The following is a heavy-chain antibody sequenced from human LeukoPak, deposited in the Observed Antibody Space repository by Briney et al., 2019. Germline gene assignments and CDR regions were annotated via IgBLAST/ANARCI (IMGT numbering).Heavy chain of an antibody. J-gene: IGHJ6*02. CDR1: GGSISSYY. V-gene: IGHV4-59*01. CDR2: IYYSGST. CDR3: ARVGNYYGSGSYYYYYYYGMDV. Sequence: SETLSLTCTVSGGSISSYYWSRIRQPPGKGLEWIGYIYYSGSTNYNPSLKSRVTISVDTSKNQFSLKLSSVTAADTAVYYCARVGNYYGSGSYYYYYYYGMDVWGQGTTVTVSS. D-gene: IGHD3-10*01.